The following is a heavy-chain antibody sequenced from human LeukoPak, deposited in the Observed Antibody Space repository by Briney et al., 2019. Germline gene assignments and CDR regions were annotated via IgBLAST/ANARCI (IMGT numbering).Heavy chain of an antibody. Sequence: GGSLRLSCAASGFTFSSYRMNWVRQAPGKGLEWVSYISSSTIYYADSVKGRFTISRDDAKNSLYLQMNSLRAEETAVYYCAREDIRLDYFDYWGQGTLVTVSS. D-gene: IGHD6-19*01. CDR1: GFTFSSYR. CDR2: ISSSTI. V-gene: IGHV3-48*04. CDR3: AREDIRLDYFDY. J-gene: IGHJ4*02.